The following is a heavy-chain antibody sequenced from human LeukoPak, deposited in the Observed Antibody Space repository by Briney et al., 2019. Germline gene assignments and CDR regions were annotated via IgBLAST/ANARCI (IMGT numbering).Heavy chain of an antibody. CDR2: TYYRSKWYN. V-gene: IGHV6-1*01. CDR1: GDSVSSNSAA. Sequence: SQTLSLTCAISGDSVSSNSAAWNWIRQSPSRGLEWLGRTYYRSKWYNDYAVSVKSRITVNPDTSKNQFSLQLNSATPEDTAVYYCARETNVNHVSSGYYYFDYWSQGTLVTVSS. D-gene: IGHD3-22*01. J-gene: IGHJ4*02. CDR3: ARETNVNHVSSGYYYFDY.